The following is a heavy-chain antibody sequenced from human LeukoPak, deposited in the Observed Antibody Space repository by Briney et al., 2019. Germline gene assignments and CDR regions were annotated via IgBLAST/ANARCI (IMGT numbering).Heavy chain of an antibody. D-gene: IGHD4-23*01. CDR3: TRGVAVATAYYFDY. J-gene: IGHJ4*02. Sequence: GASVKVSCKASGYTFTSYYMHWVRQAPGHGPEWMGWISNHNGNTHYAQKFQGRITVTTDISTGTASMELRSLKSDDTAVYYCTRGVAVATAYYFDYWGRGTLVTVAS. CDR1: GYTFTSYY. CDR2: ISNHNGNT. V-gene: IGHV1-18*04.